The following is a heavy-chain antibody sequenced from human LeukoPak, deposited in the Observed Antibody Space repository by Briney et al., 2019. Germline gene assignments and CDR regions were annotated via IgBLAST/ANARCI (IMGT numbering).Heavy chain of an antibody. V-gene: IGHV4-30-2*01. J-gene: IGHJ2*01. CDR2: IYHSGST. CDR3: ASGARYFDL. D-gene: IGHD3-10*01. CDR1: GGSISSGGYS. Sequence: SQTLSLTCAVSGGSISSGGYSWSWLRQPPGRGLEWIGYIYHSGSTYYNPSGKSRVTISVASSKNHFSLKLSSVTAADTAVYYCASGARYFDLWGRGTLVTVSS.